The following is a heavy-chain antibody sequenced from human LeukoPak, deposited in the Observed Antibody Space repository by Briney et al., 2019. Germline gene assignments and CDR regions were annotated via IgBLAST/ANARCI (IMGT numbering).Heavy chain of an antibody. V-gene: IGHV3-74*01. CDR3: ARVGYCSSTSCPFRY. D-gene: IGHD2-2*01. J-gene: IGHJ4*02. CDR1: GFTFSHYW. CDR2: INSDGSST. Sequence: GGSLRLSCAASGFTFSHYWMTWVRQAPGKGLVWVSRINSDGSSTSYADSVKGRFTISRDNAKNTLYLQMNSLRAEDTAVYYCARVGYCSSTSCPFRYWGQGTLVTVSS.